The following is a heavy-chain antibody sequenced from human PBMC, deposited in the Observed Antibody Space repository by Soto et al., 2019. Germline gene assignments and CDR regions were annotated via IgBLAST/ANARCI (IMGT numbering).Heavy chain of an antibody. D-gene: IGHD3-16*01. CDR2: ISPYSGNT. CDR3: AMVDNYVTPTPQDV. V-gene: IGHV1-18*01. CDR1: GYIFVNYG. J-gene: IGHJ6*02. Sequence: QVQLVQSGDEVRKPGSSVKVSCKASGYIFVNYGIAWVRQAPGQGLECMGWISPYSGNTYYASKVQGRLTMTTDTSTSTAYMDLGSLTSDDTAVYYCAMVDNYVTPTPQDVWGQGTTVTVSS.